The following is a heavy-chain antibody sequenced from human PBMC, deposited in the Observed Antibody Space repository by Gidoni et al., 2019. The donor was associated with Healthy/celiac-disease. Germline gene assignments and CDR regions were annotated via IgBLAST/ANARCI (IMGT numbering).Heavy chain of an antibody. CDR1: GFTFISYA. CDR2: ISGSGGST. CDR3: AKFATKAGTTLVDPSADY. J-gene: IGHJ4*02. Sequence: CASSGFTFISYAMSWVRQAPGKGLEWVSAISGSGGSTYYADSVKGRFTISRDNSKNTLYLQMNSLRAEDTAVYYCAKFATKAGTTLVDPSADYWGQGTLVTVSS. V-gene: IGHV3-23*01. D-gene: IGHD1-1*01.